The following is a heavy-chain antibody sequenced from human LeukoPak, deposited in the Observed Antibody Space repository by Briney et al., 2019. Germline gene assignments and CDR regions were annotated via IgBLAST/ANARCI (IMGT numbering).Heavy chain of an antibody. V-gene: IGHV3-21*01. D-gene: IGHD5-18*01. CDR1: GFTFNTYG. Sequence: GGSLRLSCAASGFTFNTYGMAWVRQAPGKGLEWVSSISESSNYIFYPDSLKGRFTISRDNAKNSLYLQMYSLRAEDTAVYYCARRQLWPDYGMDVWGQGTTVTVSS. CDR3: ARRQLWPDYGMDV. J-gene: IGHJ6*02. CDR2: ISESSNYI.